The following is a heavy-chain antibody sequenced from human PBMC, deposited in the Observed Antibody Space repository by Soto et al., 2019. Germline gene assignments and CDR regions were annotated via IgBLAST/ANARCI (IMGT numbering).Heavy chain of an antibody. CDR3: ARHYYYDSSYYYPTKTQLPLDY. J-gene: IGHJ4*02. Sequence: PGASLKISGKGSGYSFTSYWIAWVRQMPGKGLELVGVIYPGDSDIRYSPSFQGQVTISADKSISTAYLQWSSLKASDSAMYFCARHYYYDSSYYYPTKTQLPLDYWGQGTLVTVSS. CDR1: GYSFTSYW. D-gene: IGHD3-22*01. V-gene: IGHV5-51*01. CDR2: IYPGDSDI.